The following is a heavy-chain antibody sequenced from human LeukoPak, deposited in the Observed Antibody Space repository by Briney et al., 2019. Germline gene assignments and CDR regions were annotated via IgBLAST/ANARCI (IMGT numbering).Heavy chain of an antibody. CDR2: INPTGGST. D-gene: IGHD3-22*01. V-gene: IGHV1-46*01. J-gene: IGHJ6*03. CDR1: GYTFTSYY. Sequence: GASVKVSCKASGYTFTSYYMHWVRQAPGQGLEWMGLINPTGGSTGYAQKFQGRVTITADESTSTAYMELSSLRSEDTAVYYCAREPYYYDSSGYSMDVWGKGTTVTISS. CDR3: AREPYYYDSSGYSMDV.